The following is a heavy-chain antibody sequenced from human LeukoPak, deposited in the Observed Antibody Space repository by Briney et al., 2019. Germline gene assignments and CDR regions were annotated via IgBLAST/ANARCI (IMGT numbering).Heavy chain of an antibody. CDR1: GFTFSSYS. CDR3: ASTPATWEPLNY. J-gene: IGHJ4*02. Sequence: GGSLRLSCAASGFTFSSYSMNWVRQAPGKGLVWVSYISSSSSTIYYADSVKGRFTISRDNAKNSLYLQMNSLRDEDTAVYYCASTPATWEPLNYWGQGTLVTVSS. CDR2: ISSSSSTI. V-gene: IGHV3-48*02. D-gene: IGHD1-26*01.